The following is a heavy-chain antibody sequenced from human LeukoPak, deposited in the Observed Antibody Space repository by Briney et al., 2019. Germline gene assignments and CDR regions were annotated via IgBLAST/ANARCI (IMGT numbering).Heavy chain of an antibody. Sequence: GGSLRLSCAASGFTVSSNYMSWVRQAPGKGLEWVAVISYDGSNKYYADSVKGRFTISRDNSKNTLYPQMNSLRAEDTAVYYCARAVAGTSHDAFDIWGQGTMVTVSS. J-gene: IGHJ3*02. CDR2: ISYDGSNK. V-gene: IGHV3-30*03. CDR3: ARAVAGTSHDAFDI. D-gene: IGHD6-19*01. CDR1: GFTVSSNY.